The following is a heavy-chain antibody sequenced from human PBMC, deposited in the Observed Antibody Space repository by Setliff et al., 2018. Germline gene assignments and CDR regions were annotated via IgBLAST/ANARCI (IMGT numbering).Heavy chain of an antibody. V-gene: IGHV1-69*13. CDR2: IIPIFGTA. Sequence: SVKVSCKASGGTFSSYAISWVRQAPGQGLEWMGRIIPIFGTANYAQKFQGRVTITADQSTRTAYMELSSLRSEDTAVYYCAIPSSGNFYFDYWGQGTLVTVPQ. J-gene: IGHJ4*02. D-gene: IGHD1-26*01. CDR3: AIPSSGNFYFDY. CDR1: GGTFSSYA.